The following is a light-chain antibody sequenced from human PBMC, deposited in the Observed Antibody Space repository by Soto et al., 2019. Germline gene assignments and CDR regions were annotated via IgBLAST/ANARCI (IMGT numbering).Light chain of an antibody. Sequence: QAVVTQPASVSGSPGQSITISCTGTSNDIGGYNYVSWYRQYPGRAPQLMISEVSYRPSGVSDRFSGSKSGTTASLTISGLQTEDEADYYCSSYSPSSLLFGGGTKVTVL. J-gene: IGLJ3*02. CDR2: EVS. CDR3: SSYSPSSLL. V-gene: IGLV2-14*01. CDR1: SNDIGGYNY.